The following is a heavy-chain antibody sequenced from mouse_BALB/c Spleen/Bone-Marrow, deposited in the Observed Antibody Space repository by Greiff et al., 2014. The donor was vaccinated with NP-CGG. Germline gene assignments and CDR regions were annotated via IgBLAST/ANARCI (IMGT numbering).Heavy chain of an antibody. CDR3: ARYATATYWFAY. Sequence: QVQLKESGAELVKPGASVKLSCKASGYTFTSYWMYWVKQRPGQGLEWIGEINPSNGRTDYNEKFKTKATLTVDSSSSTAYMQLSSLTSEHSAVYYCARYATATYWFAYWGQGTLVTVSA. D-gene: IGHD1-2*01. CDR2: INPSNGRT. J-gene: IGHJ3*01. V-gene: IGHV1S81*02. CDR1: GYTFTSYW.